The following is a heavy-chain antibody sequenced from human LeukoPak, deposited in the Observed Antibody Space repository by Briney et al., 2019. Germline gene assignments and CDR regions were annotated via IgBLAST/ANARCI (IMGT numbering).Heavy chain of an antibody. D-gene: IGHD6-13*01. Sequence: ASVKVSCKASGYTFTSYGISWARQAPGQGLEWMGWISAYNGNTNYAQKLQGRVTMTTDTSTSTAYMELRSLRSDDTAVYYCARDLRYSSSWYTGYYYYYYMDVWGKGTTVTVSS. CDR1: GYTFTSYG. J-gene: IGHJ6*03. CDR2: ISAYNGNT. CDR3: ARDLRYSSSWYTGYYYYYYMDV. V-gene: IGHV1-18*01.